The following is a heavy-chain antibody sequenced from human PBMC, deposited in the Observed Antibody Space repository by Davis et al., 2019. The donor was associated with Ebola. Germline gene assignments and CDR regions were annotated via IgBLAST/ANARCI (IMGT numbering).Heavy chain of an antibody. Sequence: GESLKISCTVSGFAISSKPMYWVRQGPGKGLVFVSRIDTDGSRINYADSVKGRFTISRDNAKNMVFLQMNSLRVEDTGVYYCTTVSEYWGQGSLVAVST. D-gene: IGHD3-16*01. CDR2: IDTDGSRI. CDR3: TTVSEY. J-gene: IGHJ4*02. CDR1: GFAISSKP. V-gene: IGHV3-74*01.